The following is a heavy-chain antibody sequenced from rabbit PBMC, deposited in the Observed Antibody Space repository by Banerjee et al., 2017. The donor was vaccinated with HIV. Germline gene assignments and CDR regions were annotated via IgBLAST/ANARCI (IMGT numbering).Heavy chain of an antibody. CDR1: GFDFSSYY. CDR2: IDPVFGST. Sequence: QLEESGGDLVKPGGSLKLSCKASGFDFSSYYMSWVRQAPGKGLEWIGYIDPVFGSTYYASWVNGRFTISSHNAQNTVSLQLNSLTAADTATYFCASASSSGYYGYYFNLWGPGTLVTVS. CDR3: ASASSSGYYGYYFNL. J-gene: IGHJ4*01. D-gene: IGHD1-1*01. V-gene: IGHV1S7*01.